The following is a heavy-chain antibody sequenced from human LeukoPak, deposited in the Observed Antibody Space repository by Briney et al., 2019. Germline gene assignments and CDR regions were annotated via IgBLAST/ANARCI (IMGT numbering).Heavy chain of an antibody. D-gene: IGHD3-10*01. V-gene: IGHV3-33*01. CDR2: IWYDASKK. CDR1: GFSLSTYG. J-gene: IGHJ4*02. CDR3: ARDPPKASGSYFIGGPDY. Sequence: GGSLRLSCAASGFSLSTYGFHWVRQAPGKGLEWVAMIWYDASKKYFADSVKGRFTISRDNSKNTLYLEMNSLRAEDTAVYYCARDPPKASGSYFIGGPDYWGQGTLVTVSS.